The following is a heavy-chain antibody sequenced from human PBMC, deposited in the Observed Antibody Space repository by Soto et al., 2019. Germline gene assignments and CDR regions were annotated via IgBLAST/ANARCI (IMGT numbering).Heavy chain of an antibody. V-gene: IGHV1-69*01. CDR3: VRDSGAKLSSS. J-gene: IGHJ4*02. CDR1: GGTFSSYR. D-gene: IGHD6-13*01. CDR2: IVPIYRTA. Sequence: QVQLVQSGAEVKKPGSSVKVSCKASGGTFSSYRINWVRQAPGQGLEWVSGIVPIYRTADYAQKFQGRVTITADESARTSYMELRSLKSQDTAVYYCVRDSGAKLSSSWGQGTLVTVSS.